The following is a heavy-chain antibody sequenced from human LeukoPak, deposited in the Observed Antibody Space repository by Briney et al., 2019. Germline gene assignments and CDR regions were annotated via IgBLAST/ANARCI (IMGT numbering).Heavy chain of an antibody. V-gene: IGHV3-15*01. D-gene: IGHD1-1*01. Sequence: TGGSLRLTCAASGFTFSDAWMGWVRQAPGKGLEWVGRISTKTDGGTTDYAAPLKGRFTISRDDSKTTLYLQMNSLKTEDTAVYYCATEFWRSFNYGGKGTWLTVSS. CDR2: ISTKTDGGTT. J-gene: IGHJ4*02. CDR1: GFTFSDAW. CDR3: ATEFWRSFNY.